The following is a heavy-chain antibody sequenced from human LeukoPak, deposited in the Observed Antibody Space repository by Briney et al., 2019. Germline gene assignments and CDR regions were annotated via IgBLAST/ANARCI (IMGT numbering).Heavy chain of an antibody. CDR1: GFTFSGYG. CDR2: ISYDGGNK. Sequence: PGRSLRLSCAASGFTFSGYGMHWVRQAPGKGLEWVAVISYDGGNKYYADSVKGRFTISRDNSKNTLYLQMNSLRAEDTAVYYCAKDRIGYSSTGYGMDVWGQGTTVTVSS. CDR3: AKDRIGYSSTGYGMDV. D-gene: IGHD1-1*01. V-gene: IGHV3-30*18. J-gene: IGHJ6*02.